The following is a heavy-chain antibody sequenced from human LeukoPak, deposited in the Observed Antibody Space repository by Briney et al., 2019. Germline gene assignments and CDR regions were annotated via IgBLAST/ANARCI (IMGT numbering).Heavy chain of an antibody. D-gene: IGHD3-9*01. V-gene: IGHV3-23*01. J-gene: IGHJ4*02. Sequence: GGSLRLSCAASGLTFSSYAMSWVRQAPGKGLEWVSAISGSGGSTYYADSVKGRFTISRDNSKNTLYLQMNSLRAEDTAVYYCAKRVGYYDILTGYYFDYWGQGTLVTVSS. CDR2: ISGSGGST. CDR1: GLTFSSYA. CDR3: AKRVGYYDILTGYYFDY.